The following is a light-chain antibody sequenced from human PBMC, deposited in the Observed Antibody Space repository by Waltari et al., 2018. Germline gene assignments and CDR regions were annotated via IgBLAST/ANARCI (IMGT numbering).Light chain of an antibody. Sequence: DIQMAQSPSSVSASVGDPVTPTCRTSQSISNWVAWYQQKPGKAPNLLIYGASSLQSGVPPRFSGSGSGTDFTLTISGLQPEDFAKYFCQQTNSFPWTFGQGTKVEVK. V-gene: IGKV1-12*01. J-gene: IGKJ1*01. CDR1: QSISNW. CDR2: GAS. CDR3: QQTNSFPWT.